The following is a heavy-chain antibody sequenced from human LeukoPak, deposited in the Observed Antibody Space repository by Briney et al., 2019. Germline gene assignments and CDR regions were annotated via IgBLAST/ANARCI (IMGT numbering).Heavy chain of an antibody. D-gene: IGHD2/OR15-2a*01. J-gene: IGHJ5*02. Sequence: PSETLSLTCAVYGGSFSGYYWSWIRQPPGKGLEWIGEINHSGSTNYNPSLKSRVTISVGTSKNQFSLKLSSVTAADTAVYYCARLLATGLYNWFDPWGQGTLVTVSS. CDR1: GGSFSGYY. V-gene: IGHV4-34*01. CDR2: INHSGST. CDR3: ARLLATGLYNWFDP.